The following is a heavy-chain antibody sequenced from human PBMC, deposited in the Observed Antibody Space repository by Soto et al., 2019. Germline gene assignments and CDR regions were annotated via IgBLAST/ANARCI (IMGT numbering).Heavy chain of an antibody. Sequence: ASVKVSCKASGYTFSIYAMHGVVQSPGQRLEWMGWINAGYGNTKSSQKFQDRVTISRDTSASTAYMELTSLRSEDTAVYYCARDTGDGTFDFWGQGTLVTVSS. CDR1: GYTFSIYA. CDR3: ARDTGDGTFDF. J-gene: IGHJ4*02. V-gene: IGHV1-3*01. D-gene: IGHD7-27*01. CDR2: INAGYGNT.